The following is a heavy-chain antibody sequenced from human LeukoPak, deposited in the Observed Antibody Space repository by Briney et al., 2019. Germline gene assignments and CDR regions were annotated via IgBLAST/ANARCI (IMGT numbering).Heavy chain of an antibody. CDR1: GYTFKTYG. CDR2: ISAKNGKT. CDR3: ARDEKKYCTGASRYYFDY. D-gene: IGHD2-8*02. Sequence: ASVKVSCKASGYTFKTYGISWVRQAPGQGLEWMGWISAKNGKTNNARKIQGRVTMTIDTSTSTAYMELRSLRSDDSAVYFCARDEKKYCTGASRYYFDYWGQGTLVTVSS. J-gene: IGHJ4*02. V-gene: IGHV1-18*01.